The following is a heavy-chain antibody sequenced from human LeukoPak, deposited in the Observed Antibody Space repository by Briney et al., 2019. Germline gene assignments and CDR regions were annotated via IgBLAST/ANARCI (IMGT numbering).Heavy chain of an antibody. J-gene: IGHJ6*02. CDR1: GFSFSSHA. CDR2: IDAGGGDT. Sequence: PGASLRLSCAASGFSFSSHAMTWVRQAPGKGLEWVSSIDAGGGDTYHSDSVKGRFTISRDNSMNTLYLQMNSLRADDTAVYYCGRPTKYWLVRGNGVDVRGQGTTVTVSS. D-gene: IGHD6-19*01. CDR3: GRPTKYWLVRGNGVDV. V-gene: IGHV3-23*01.